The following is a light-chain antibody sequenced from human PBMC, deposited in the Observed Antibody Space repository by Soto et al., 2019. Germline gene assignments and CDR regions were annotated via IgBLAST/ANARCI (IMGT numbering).Light chain of an antibody. CDR1: SSDVASYYF. V-gene: IGLV2-23*02. CDR3: CSSADSSTPHV. Sequence: QSVLTQPASVSGSPGQSITISCTGTSSDVASYYFVSWYQQHPGKAPKLMIYEFNKRPSGISSRFSGSTSGNTASLTISGLQDEDEADYYCCSSADSSTPHVFGTGTKVT. CDR2: EFN. J-gene: IGLJ1*01.